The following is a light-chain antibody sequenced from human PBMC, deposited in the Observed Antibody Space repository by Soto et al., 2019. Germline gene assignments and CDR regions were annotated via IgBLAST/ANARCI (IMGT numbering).Light chain of an antibody. CDR1: QSVSSSN. V-gene: IGKV3-20*01. CDR3: QQYGTSEII. Sequence: DIVLTQSPDTLSLSPGERATLSCRASQSVSSSNFAWYQQKPAQAPRLLIYGASRRAPGIPERFSGSGSGTDFTLTISRLEPEDFAVFYCQQYGTSEIIFGQGTRLEIK. CDR2: GAS. J-gene: IGKJ5*01.